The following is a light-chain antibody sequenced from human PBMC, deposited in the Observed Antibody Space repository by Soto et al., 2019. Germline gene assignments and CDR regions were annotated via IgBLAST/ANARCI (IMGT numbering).Light chain of an antibody. CDR3: QSYDSSLSVNYV. V-gene: IGLV1-40*01. Sequence: QSVLTQPPSVSGAPGQRVTISCTGSSSNIRAGYDVHWYQQLPGTAPKILIYGNTNRPSGVPDRFSGSKSGTSASLAITGLQAEDEADYYCQSYDSSLSVNYVFGTGTKVTVL. CDR1: SSNIRAGYD. J-gene: IGLJ1*01. CDR2: GNT.